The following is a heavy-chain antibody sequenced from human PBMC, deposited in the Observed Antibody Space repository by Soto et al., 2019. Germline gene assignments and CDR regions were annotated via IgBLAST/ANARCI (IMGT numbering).Heavy chain of an antibody. CDR1: GGTFSSYA. D-gene: IGHD2-15*01. V-gene: IGHV1-69*01. CDR2: IIPIFGTA. Sequence: QVQLVQSGAEVKKPGSSVKVSCKASGGTFSSYAISWVRQAPGHGLEWMGGIIPIFGTANYAQKFQGRVTITADESTSTAYMELSSLRSEDTSVYYCASYCSGGSCYEGGFDYWGQGTLVTVSS. CDR3: ASYCSGGSCYEGGFDY. J-gene: IGHJ4*02.